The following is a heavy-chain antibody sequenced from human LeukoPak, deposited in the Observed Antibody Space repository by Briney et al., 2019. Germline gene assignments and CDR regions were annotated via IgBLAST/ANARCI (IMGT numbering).Heavy chain of an antibody. Sequence: GGSLRLSCGASGFAFSSSTMSWVRQAPGKGLEWVSGISGTDDNTYYADSVKGRFTIFRDNSKDILYLYMSSLRAENTAMYYCANHPGGSFDYWGQGTLVAVSS. J-gene: IGHJ4*02. CDR2: ISGTDDNT. D-gene: IGHD3-16*01. CDR3: ANHPGGSFDY. CDR1: GFAFSSST. V-gene: IGHV3-23*01.